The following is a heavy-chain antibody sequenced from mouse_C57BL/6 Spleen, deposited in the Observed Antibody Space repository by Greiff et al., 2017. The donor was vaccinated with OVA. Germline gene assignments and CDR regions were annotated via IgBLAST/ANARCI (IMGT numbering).Heavy chain of an antibody. J-gene: IGHJ2*01. CDR2: IDPSDSYT. CDR3: ARSSSGYVDYFDY. V-gene: IGHV1-69*01. CDR1: GYTFTSYW. Sequence: QVQLQQPGAELVMPGASVKLSCKASGYTFTSYWMPWVKQRPGQGLEWIGEIDPSDSYTNYNQKFTGKSTLTVDKSSSTAYMQLSSLTSEDSAVYYCARSSSGYVDYFDYWGQGTTLTVSS. D-gene: IGHD3-2*02.